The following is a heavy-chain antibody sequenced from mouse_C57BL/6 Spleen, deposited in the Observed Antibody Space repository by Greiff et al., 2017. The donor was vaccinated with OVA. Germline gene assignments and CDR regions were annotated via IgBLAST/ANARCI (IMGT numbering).Heavy chain of an antibody. D-gene: IGHD1-1*01. Sequence: VQLQQSGPELVKPGASVKISCKASGYAFSSSWMNWVKQRPGKGLEWIGRIYPGDGDTNYNGKFKGKATLTADKSSSTAYMQLSSLTSEDSAVYFCARENYYGSSYLSYWGQGTTLTVSS. J-gene: IGHJ2*01. V-gene: IGHV1-82*01. CDR3: ARENYYGSSYLSY. CDR2: IYPGDGDT. CDR1: GYAFSSSW.